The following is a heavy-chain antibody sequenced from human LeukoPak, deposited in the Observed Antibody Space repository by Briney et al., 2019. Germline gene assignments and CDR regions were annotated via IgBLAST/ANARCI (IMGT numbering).Heavy chain of an antibody. J-gene: IGHJ3*02. V-gene: IGHV4-30-4*08. Sequence: SETLSLTCTASGGSISGGDYYWSWIRQPPGKGLEWIGYIYYSGSTYYNPSLKSRVTISVDTSKNQFSLKLSSVTAADTAVYYCARDSHRITIFGVVIGAFDIWGQGTMVTVSS. CDR1: GGSISGGDYY. CDR3: ARDSHRITIFGVVIGAFDI. CDR2: IYYSGST. D-gene: IGHD3-3*01.